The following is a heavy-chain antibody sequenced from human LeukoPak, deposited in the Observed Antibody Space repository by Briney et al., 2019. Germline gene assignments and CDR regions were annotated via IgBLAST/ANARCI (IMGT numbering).Heavy chain of an antibody. CDR3: ARGGGGHCSGGSCYTYYFDY. D-gene: IGHD2-15*01. CDR1: GFTFDDYG. Sequence: GGSLRLSCAASGFTFDDYGMSWVRQAPGKGLEWVSGINWNGGSTGYADSVKGRFTISRDNAKNSLYLQMNSLRAEDTALYYCARGGGGHCSGGSCYTYYFDYWGQGTLVTVSS. CDR2: INWNGGST. V-gene: IGHV3-20*04. J-gene: IGHJ4*02.